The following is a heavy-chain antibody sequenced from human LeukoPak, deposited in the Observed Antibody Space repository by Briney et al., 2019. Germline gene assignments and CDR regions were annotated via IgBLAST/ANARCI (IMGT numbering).Heavy chain of an antibody. J-gene: IGHJ3*02. CDR1: GYTFTGYY. CDR2: INANSGGT. CDR3: ARDRDYVWGSYRLDAFDI. D-gene: IGHD3-16*02. Sequence: ASVKVSCKASGYTFTGYYMHWVRQAPGQGLEWMGRINANSGGTNYAQKFQGRVTMTRDTSISTAYMELSRLRSDDTAVYYCARDRDYVWGSYRLDAFDIWGQGTMVTVSS. V-gene: IGHV1-2*06.